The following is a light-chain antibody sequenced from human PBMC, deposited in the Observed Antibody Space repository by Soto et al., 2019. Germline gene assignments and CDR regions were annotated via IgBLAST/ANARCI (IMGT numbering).Light chain of an antibody. CDR1: QSITSW. CDR2: DAS. V-gene: IGKV1-5*01. CDR3: QHYIIYGT. J-gene: IGKJ1*01. Sequence: IEMTQSPTTLSASVGDRVTIASRARQSITSWLAWYQHKPGKAPKLLIYDASSLEIGVPSRFSGSGSGTEFTLTISSLQPDDFATYYCQHYIIYGTFGRGTKVDI.